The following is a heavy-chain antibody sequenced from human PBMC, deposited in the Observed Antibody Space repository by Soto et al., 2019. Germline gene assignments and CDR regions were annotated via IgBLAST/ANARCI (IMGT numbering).Heavy chain of an antibody. V-gene: IGHV4-59*01. CDR2: IYDNGST. D-gene: IGHD2-15*01. Sequence: SETLSLTCTVSGRDITTYYWSWLRQSPGKGLEWIGHIYDNGSTTYNPSLKSRVTISVDTSNKQFSLRLTSGTAADTAVYYCAWCPIDHNWFDPWGQGTLVTVSS. CDR1: GRDITTYY. CDR3: AWCPIDHNWFDP. J-gene: IGHJ5*02.